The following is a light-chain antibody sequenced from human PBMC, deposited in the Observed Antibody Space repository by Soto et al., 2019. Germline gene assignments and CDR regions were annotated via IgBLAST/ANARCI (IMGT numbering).Light chain of an antibody. J-gene: IGKJ4*01. CDR3: QQYDNLPLT. V-gene: IGKV1-33*01. CDR2: DAS. CDR1: QGISNY. Sequence: DIQMTQSPSSLSASVGDRVTITCQASQGISNYLNWYQQKPGKAPKLLIYDASNWETGVPSRFSGSGSGTEFTFTISSLQPEDIATYYCQQYDNLPLTFGGGTKVEIK.